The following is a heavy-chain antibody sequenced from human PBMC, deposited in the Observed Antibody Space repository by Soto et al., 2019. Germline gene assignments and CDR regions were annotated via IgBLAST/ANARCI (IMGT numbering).Heavy chain of an antibody. J-gene: IGHJ4*02. CDR2: IIPIFGTA. CDR3: AIDLAYCGGDCYSDFDY. D-gene: IGHD2-21*02. Sequence: QVQLVQSGAEVKKPGSSVKVSCKASGGTFSSYAISWVRQAPGQGLEWMGGIIPIFGTANYAQKFQGRVTITADESTSTDYMELSSLRSEDTAVYYCAIDLAYCGGDCYSDFDYWGQGTLVTVSS. V-gene: IGHV1-69*01. CDR1: GGTFSSYA.